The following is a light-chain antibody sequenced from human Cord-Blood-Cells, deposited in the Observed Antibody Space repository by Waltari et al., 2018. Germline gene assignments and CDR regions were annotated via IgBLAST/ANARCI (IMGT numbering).Light chain of an antibody. CDR1: SRDVGGDNY. CDR2: DVS. Sequence: QSALTQPRSVSGSPGQSVTISCHGTSRDVGGDNYVSWYQQHPGKAPKLMIYDVSKRPSGVPDRFSGSKSGNTASLTISGLQAEDEADYYCCSYAGSYTWVFGGGTKLTVL. CDR3: CSYAGSYTWV. V-gene: IGLV2-11*01. J-gene: IGLJ3*02.